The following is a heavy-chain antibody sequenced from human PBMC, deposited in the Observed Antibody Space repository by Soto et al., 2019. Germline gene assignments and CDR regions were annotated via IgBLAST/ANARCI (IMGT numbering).Heavy chain of an antibody. V-gene: IGHV1-18*01. Sequence: QVLLVQSGSEVKKPGASVKVSCMASGYNFPTYGITWLRQAPGQGLEWMGWINAFNDRTHYAQNLXERXTVTTDLSTSTAYLELRSLTSDDTAVYYCAREGDYGDYWVYWGQGTLVTVSS. CDR3: AREGDYGDYWVY. CDR2: INAFNDRT. CDR1: GYNFPTYG. J-gene: IGHJ4*02. D-gene: IGHD4-17*01.